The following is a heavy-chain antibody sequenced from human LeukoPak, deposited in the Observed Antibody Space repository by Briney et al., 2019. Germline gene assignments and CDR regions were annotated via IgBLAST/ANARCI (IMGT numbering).Heavy chain of an antibody. V-gene: IGHV4-4*07. CDR1: GDSITGYY. CDR3: AKSSNPYASGSYYAFFDY. Sequence: SETLSLTRNVSGDSITGYYWSWMRQPAGKGLEWIGRIYTSGSTNYHPSLKGRVTMSVDTSKNQFSLKLSSVTAADTAVYYCAKSSNPYASGSYYAFFDYWGQGTLVTVSS. J-gene: IGHJ4*02. D-gene: IGHD3-10*01. CDR2: IYTSGST.